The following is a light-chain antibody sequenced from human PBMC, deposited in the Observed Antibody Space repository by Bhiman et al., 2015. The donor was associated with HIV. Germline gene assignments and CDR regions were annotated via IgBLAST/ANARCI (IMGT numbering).Light chain of an antibody. Sequence: QSALTQPASVSGSPGQSITISCTGSSNDIGAYNLVSWYQQHPGKAPQLIIFDVTDRPSGVSGRFSGSKSGNTASLTISGLQPEDEADYFCCSHTVRGPHWVFGGGTKLTVL. CDR2: DVT. CDR3: CSHTVRGPHWV. V-gene: IGLV2-14*03. CDR1: SNDIGAYNL. J-gene: IGLJ3*02.